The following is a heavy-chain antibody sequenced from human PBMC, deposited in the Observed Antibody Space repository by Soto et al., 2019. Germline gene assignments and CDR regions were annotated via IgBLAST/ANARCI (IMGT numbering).Heavy chain of an antibody. CDR1: GGPYTKYT. Sequence: SVKVSCKASGGPYTKYTISWVRQAPGQGLEWMGRTIPIFDITNYAQKFQGRVTITADTSITTAYMELSGLRSEDTALYFCARGVKYGAYSRWFDPWGQGTLVTVSS. V-gene: IGHV1-69*02. D-gene: IGHD4-17*01. CDR2: TIPIFDIT. J-gene: IGHJ5*02. CDR3: ARGVKYGAYSRWFDP.